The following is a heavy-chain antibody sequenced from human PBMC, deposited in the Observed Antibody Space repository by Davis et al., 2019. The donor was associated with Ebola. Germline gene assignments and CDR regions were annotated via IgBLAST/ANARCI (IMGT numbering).Heavy chain of an antibody. D-gene: IGHD4-11*01. CDR2: INAGNGNT. J-gene: IGHJ4*02. CDR1: GYTFTSYA. CDR3: TGTIGGADY. V-gene: IGHV1-3*01. Sequence: AASVKVSCKASGYTFTSYAMHWVRQAPGQRLEWMGWINAGNGNTKYSQKFQGRVTMTRDTSTSTVYMELSSLRSEDTAVYYCTGTIGGADYWGQGTLVTVSS.